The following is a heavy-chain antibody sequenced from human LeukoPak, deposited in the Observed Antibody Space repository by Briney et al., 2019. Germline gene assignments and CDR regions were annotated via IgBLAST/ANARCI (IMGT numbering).Heavy chain of an antibody. CDR3: TRESGPYCPFGY. J-gene: IGHJ4*02. V-gene: IGHV4-4*02. CDR1: GGSITSTNW. D-gene: IGHD1-26*01. Sequence: SGTLSLTCGVSGGSITSTNWWSWVRQPPGQGLEWIGEISLTGRTNYNPSLIGRVIMSLDESRNQLSLTLTSVTAADTAMYYCTRESGPYCPFGYWGQGTLVVVPS. CDR2: ISLTGRT.